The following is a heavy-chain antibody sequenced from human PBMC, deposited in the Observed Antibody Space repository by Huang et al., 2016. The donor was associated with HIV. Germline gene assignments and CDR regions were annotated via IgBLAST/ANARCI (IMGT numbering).Heavy chain of an antibody. J-gene: IGHJ3*02. CDR3: ARMSSGHYDAFDI. CDR2: IYHSGIT. D-gene: IGHD3-22*01. V-gene: IGHV4-61*01. Sequence: QVQLQESGPRLVKPSETLSLTCTVSSGSVSDSNYYWRWIRQPPGKGLEWIGRIYHSGITDYNPALTSRVTISVETSKDQFSLRLSFVTAADTAVYYWARMSSGHYDAFDIWGQGTPVTVSS. CDR1: SGSVSDSNYY.